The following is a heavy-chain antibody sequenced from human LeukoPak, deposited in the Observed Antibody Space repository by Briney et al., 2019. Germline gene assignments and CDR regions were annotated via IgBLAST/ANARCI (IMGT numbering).Heavy chain of an antibody. Sequence: GGSLRLSCAASGFTFSSYSMNWVRQAPGKGLEWVSSISSSSSYIYYADSVKGRFTISRDNAKNSLYLQMNSLRAEDTAVYYCARDLVGATKVFDYWGQRTLVTVSS. CDR1: GFTFSSYS. V-gene: IGHV3-21*01. D-gene: IGHD1-26*01. CDR2: ISSSSSYI. CDR3: ARDLVGATKVFDY. J-gene: IGHJ4*02.